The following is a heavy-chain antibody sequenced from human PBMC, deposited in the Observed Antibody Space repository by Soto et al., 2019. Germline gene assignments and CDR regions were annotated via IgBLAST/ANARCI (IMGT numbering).Heavy chain of an antibody. D-gene: IGHD2-21*02. CDR2: IIPILGIA. CDR3: AIAYCGGDCYLTAFDY. CDR1: GGTFSSYT. Sequence: QVQLVQSGAEVKKPVSSVKVSCKASGGTFSSYTISWVRQAPGQGLEWMGRIIPILGIANYAQKFQGRVTITADKSTSTAYMELSSLRSEDTAVYYCAIAYCGGDCYLTAFDYWGQGTLVTVSS. J-gene: IGHJ4*02. V-gene: IGHV1-69*02.